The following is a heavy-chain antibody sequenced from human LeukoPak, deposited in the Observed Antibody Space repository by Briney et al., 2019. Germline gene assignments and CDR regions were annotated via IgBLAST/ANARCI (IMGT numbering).Heavy chain of an antibody. CDR3: ARSSIAARRVLGAFDI. D-gene: IGHD6-6*01. CDR2: IYTSGST. J-gene: IGHJ3*02. Sequence: NPSETLSLTCTVSGGSISSSSYYWGWIRQPPGKGLEWIGRIYTSGSTNYNPSLKSRVTISVDTSKNQFSLKLSSVTAADTAVYYCARSSIAARRVLGAFDIWGQGTMVTVSS. V-gene: IGHV4-39*07. CDR1: GGSISSSSYY.